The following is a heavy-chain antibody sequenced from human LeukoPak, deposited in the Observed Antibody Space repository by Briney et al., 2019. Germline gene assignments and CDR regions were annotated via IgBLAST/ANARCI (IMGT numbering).Heavy chain of an antibody. CDR2: IYYSGST. CDR3: ARRGYPGAYWYFDL. J-gene: IGHJ2*01. V-gene: IGHV4-59*08. D-gene: IGHD1-1*01. Sequence: PSVTLSLTCTVSGGSISSYYWSWIRQPPGKGLEWIGYIYYSGSTNYNPSLKSRVTISVDTSKNQFSLKLSSVTAADTAVYYCARRGYPGAYWYFDLWGRGTLVTVSS. CDR1: GGSISSYY.